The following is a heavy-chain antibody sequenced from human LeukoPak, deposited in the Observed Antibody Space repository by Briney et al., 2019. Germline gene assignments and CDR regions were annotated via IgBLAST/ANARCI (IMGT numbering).Heavy chain of an antibody. CDR2: IYYTGST. J-gene: IGHJ4*02. CDR3: AGVVAATVDY. D-gene: IGHD2-15*01. CDR1: GVSISRSFYY. Sequence: SETLSLTCSISGVSISRSFYYWGWIRQPPGKRLEWIGNIYYTGSTYYNPSLKSRVSMSVDTSMNQFSLNLISVTAADTAVYYCAGVVAATVDYWGQGTLVTVSS. V-gene: IGHV4-39*01.